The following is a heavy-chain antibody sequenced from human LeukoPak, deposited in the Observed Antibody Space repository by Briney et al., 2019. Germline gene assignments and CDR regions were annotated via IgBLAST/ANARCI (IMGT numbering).Heavy chain of an antibody. Sequence: SQTLSLTCTVSGGSISSGGYYWSWVRQHPGKGLEWIGYIYYSGSTYYNPSLKSRVTISVDTSKNQFSLKLSSVTAADTAVYYCARDRRAYYYDSSGYYAFDIWGQGTMVTVSS. CDR1: GGSISSGGYY. CDR3: ARDRRAYYYDSSGYYAFDI. CDR2: IYYSGST. J-gene: IGHJ3*02. V-gene: IGHV4-31*03. D-gene: IGHD3-22*01.